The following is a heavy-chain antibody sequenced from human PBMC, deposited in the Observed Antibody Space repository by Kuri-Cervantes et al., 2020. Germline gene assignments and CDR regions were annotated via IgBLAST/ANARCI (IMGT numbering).Heavy chain of an antibody. D-gene: IGHD3-22*01. CDR3: ARDPPYDSSGYYYGAHAFDI. CDR1: GYTFTGYY. Sequence: ASVKVSCKASGYTFTGYYMHWVRQAPGQGLEWMGWINPNSGGTNYAQKFQGWVTMTRDTSISTAYMELSRLRPDDTAVYYCARDPPYDSSGYYYGAHAFDIWGQGTMVTVSS. J-gene: IGHJ3*02. CDR2: INPNSGGT. V-gene: IGHV1-2*04.